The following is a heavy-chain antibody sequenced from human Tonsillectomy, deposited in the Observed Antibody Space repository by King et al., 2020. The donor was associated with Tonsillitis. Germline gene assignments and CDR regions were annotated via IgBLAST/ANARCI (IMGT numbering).Heavy chain of an antibody. CDR1: GGSISSSSYY. Sequence: QLPESGPGLVKPSETLSLTCIVSGGSISSSSYYWGWIRQPPGKGLEWIGSIYYSGSTYYNPSLQSRVTISRDTSKNQFSLKLTSVTAADTAVYYCATHPVGVGIRHWGQGTLGTGSS. CDR3: ATHPVGVGIRH. CDR2: IYYSGST. J-gene: IGHJ4*02. D-gene: IGHD2-15*01. V-gene: IGHV4-39*07.